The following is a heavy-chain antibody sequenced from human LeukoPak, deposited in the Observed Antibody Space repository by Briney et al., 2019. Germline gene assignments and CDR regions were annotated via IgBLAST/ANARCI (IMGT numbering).Heavy chain of an antibody. CDR3: AKVGTSTVTAVDY. CDR2: ISWNSGSI. Sequence: GGSLRLSCAASGFTFDDYAMHWVRQAPGKGLEWVSGISWNSGSIGYADSVKGRFTISRDNAKNSLYLQMNSLRAEDTALYYCAKVGTSTVTAVDYWGQGTLVTVSS. CDR1: GFTFDDYA. V-gene: IGHV3-9*01. J-gene: IGHJ4*02. D-gene: IGHD4-17*01.